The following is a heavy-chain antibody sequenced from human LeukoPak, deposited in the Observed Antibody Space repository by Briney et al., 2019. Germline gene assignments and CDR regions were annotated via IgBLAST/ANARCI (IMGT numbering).Heavy chain of an antibody. D-gene: IGHD2-15*01. CDR3: ARVSPRYCSGGSCYSDY. Sequence: PGGSLRLSCAASGFTFSSYSMNWVRQAPGKGLEWVSYISSNSRYIYYADSVKGRFTISRDNSKNTLYLQMNSLRAEDTAVYYCARVSPRYCSGGSCYSDYWGQGTLVTVSS. CDR2: ISSNSRYI. V-gene: IGHV3-21*01. J-gene: IGHJ4*02. CDR1: GFTFSSYS.